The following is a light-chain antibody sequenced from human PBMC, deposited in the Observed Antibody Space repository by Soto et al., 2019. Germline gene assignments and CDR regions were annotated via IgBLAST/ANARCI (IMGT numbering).Light chain of an antibody. CDR2: DAS. V-gene: IGKV1-16*02. Sequence: DIQMNQSPSSLSASVGDRVTITCRASQEISNHLAWFQQKPGKPPKSLISDASNLQSGVPSKFSGSGSGTDFTLTISSLQPEDFATYYCQQYHNYPVTFGGGTKVEIK. J-gene: IGKJ4*01. CDR1: QEISNH. CDR3: QQYHNYPVT.